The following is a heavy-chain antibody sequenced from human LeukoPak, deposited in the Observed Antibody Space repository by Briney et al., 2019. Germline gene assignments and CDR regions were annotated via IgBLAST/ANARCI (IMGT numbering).Heavy chain of an antibody. D-gene: IGHD6-13*01. Sequence: PSETLSLTCAVYGGSFSGYYWSWIRQPPGKGLEWIGEINHSGSTNYNPSLKSRVTISVDTSKNQFSLKLSSVTAAATAVYYCARGRMSIAAAGTRRGGWFDPWGQGTLVTVSS. CDR3: ARGRMSIAAAGTRRGGWFDP. V-gene: IGHV4-34*01. CDR2: INHSGST. CDR1: GGSFSGYY. J-gene: IGHJ5*02.